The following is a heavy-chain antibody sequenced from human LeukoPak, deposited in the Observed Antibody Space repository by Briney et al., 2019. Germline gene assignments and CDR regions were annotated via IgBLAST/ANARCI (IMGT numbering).Heavy chain of an antibody. J-gene: IGHJ4*02. V-gene: IGHV3-23*01. D-gene: IGHD3-22*01. CDR3: AKDQSITMIVVVIGPDY. CDR1: GFTFSSYA. CDR2: ISGSGGST. Sequence: PGGSLRLSCAAPGFTFSSYAMSWVRQAPGKGLEWVSAISGSGGSTYYADSVKGRFTISRDNSKNTLYLQMNSLRAEDTAVYYCAKDQSITMIVVVIGPDYWGQGTLVTVSS.